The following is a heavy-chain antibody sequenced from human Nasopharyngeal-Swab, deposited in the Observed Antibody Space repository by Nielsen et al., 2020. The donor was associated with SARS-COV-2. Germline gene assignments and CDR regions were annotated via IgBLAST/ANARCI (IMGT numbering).Heavy chain of an antibody. CDR2: INYRRAT. D-gene: IGHD6-19*01. CDR1: GGSITTSNYY. V-gene: IGHV4-39*07. Sequence: SQTLSLTCTVAGGSITTSNYYWDWPLHPPGKGLEWIADINYRRATNYRPSLKSRVTISVDTSKNEFSLKLSSVTAADTAIDYGERGRYLGIYDYGMDVWGQGTTVTVCS. CDR3: ERGRYLGIYDYGMDV. J-gene: IGHJ6*02.